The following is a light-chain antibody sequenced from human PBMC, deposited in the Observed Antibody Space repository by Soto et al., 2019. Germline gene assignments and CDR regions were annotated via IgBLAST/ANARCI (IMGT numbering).Light chain of an antibody. CDR1: QXVSXH. CDR2: GAS. J-gene: IGKJ4*01. V-gene: IGKV3-11*01. CDR3: QQRSNWPPVLT. Sequence: EIVLTQSPASLSXXXXXXXTLSCRASQXVSXHLAWFQQRPGQAPRLLIYGASNRATGIPARFGGSGSGTNFTLTISSLEPEDFAVYYCQQRSNWPPVLTFGGGTKVEIK.